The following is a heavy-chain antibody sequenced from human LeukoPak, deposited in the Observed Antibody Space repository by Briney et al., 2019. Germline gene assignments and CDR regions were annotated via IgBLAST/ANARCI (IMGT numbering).Heavy chain of an antibody. V-gene: IGHV1-69*01. J-gene: IGHJ5*02. CDR2: IIPIFGTA. CDR1: GGTFSSYA. CDR3: ARGLRQQLVNWFDP. Sequence: SVKVSCRASGGTFSSYAISWVRQAPGQGLEWMGGIIPIFGTANYAQKFQGRVTITADESTSTAYMELSSLRSEDTAVYYCARGLRQQLVNWFDPWGQGTLVTVSS. D-gene: IGHD6-13*01.